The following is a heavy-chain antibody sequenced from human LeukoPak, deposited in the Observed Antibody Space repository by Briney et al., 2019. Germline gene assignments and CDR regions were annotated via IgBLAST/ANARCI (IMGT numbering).Heavy chain of an antibody. Sequence: GGSLRLSCAASGFTFSSYGMHWVRQAPGKGLEWVAVISYDGSNKYYADSVKGRFTISRDNSKNTLYLQMNSLRAEDTAVYYCAKGIIHSSSWGYYYYGMDVWGQGTTVTVSS. D-gene: IGHD6-13*01. CDR3: AKGIIHSSSWGYYYYGMDV. CDR2: ISYDGSNK. J-gene: IGHJ6*02. CDR1: GFTFSSYG. V-gene: IGHV3-30*18.